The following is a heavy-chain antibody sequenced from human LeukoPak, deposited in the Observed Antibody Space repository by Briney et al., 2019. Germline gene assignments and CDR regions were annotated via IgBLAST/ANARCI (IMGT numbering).Heavy chain of an antibody. J-gene: IGHJ6*03. CDR3: ARAVARGSSGYTNYYYYMDV. CDR1: GYTFTSYG. V-gene: IGHV1-18*01. D-gene: IGHD3-22*01. CDR2: ISAYNGNT. Sequence: ASVKVSCKASGYTFTSYGISWVRQAPGQGLEWMGWISAYNGNTNYAQKLQGRVTMTRDTSISTAYMELSRLRSDDTAVYYCARAVARGSSGYTNYYYYMDVWGKGTTVTVSS.